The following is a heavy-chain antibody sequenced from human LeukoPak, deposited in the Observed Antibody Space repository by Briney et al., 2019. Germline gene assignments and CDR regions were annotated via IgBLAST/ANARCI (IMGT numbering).Heavy chain of an antibody. J-gene: IGHJ6*03. V-gene: IGHV3-23*01. CDR2: IRGIGGGT. Sequence: PGGSVRLSCAASGFTFSAYAMSWLRQAPGKALEWVLGIRGIGGGTYYADSVKGRFTISRDNSKNTLYLQMNSLRAEDTAVYYCAKGLVVAGAPGYYFYYHMDVWGRGTTVTVSS. CDR1: GFTFSAYA. CDR3: AKGLVVAGAPGYYFYYHMDV. D-gene: IGHD2-15*01.